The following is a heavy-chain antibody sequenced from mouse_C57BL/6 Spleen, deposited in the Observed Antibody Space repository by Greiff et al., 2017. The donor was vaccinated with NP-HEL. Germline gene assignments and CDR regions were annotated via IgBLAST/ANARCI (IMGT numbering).Heavy chain of an antibody. V-gene: IGHV1-80*01. D-gene: IGHD4-1*01. CDR3: ARSLTGRYFDV. CDR2: IYPGDGDT. J-gene: IGHJ1*03. CDR1: GYAFSSYW. Sequence: VQLQESGAELVKPGASVKISCKASGYAFSSYWMNWVKQRPGKGLEWIGTIYPGDGDTNYNGKFKGKATLTADKSSSTAYMQLSSLTSEDSAVYFCARSLTGRYFDVWGTGTTVTVSS.